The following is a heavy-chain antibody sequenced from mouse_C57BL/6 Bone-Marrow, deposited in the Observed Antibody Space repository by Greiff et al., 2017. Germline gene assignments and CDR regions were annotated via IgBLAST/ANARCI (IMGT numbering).Heavy chain of an antibody. D-gene: IGHD1-1*01. CDR1: GYTFTSYW. CDR3: ARASITTSLDY. V-gene: IGHV1-7*01. J-gene: IGHJ2*01. CDR2: INPSSGYT. Sequence: VKLMESGAELAKPGASVKLSCKASGYTFTSYWMHWVKQRPGPGLEWIGYINPSSGYTKYNKKFKDKATLTADKASSTVYMQLSSLTYEDSAVYYCARASITTSLDYWGQGTTLTVSS.